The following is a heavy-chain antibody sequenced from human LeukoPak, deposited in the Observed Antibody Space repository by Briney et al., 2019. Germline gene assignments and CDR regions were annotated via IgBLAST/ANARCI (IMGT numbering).Heavy chain of an antibody. CDR2: IYYSGST. CDR1: GGSISSYY. V-gene: IGHV4-59*01. D-gene: IGHD5-24*01. J-gene: IGHJ4*02. Sequence: PSETLSLTCTVSGGSISSYYWSWIRQPPGKGLEWIGYIYYSGSTNYNPSLKSRVTISVDTSKNQFSLNLRSVTAADTAVYYCARGGARQLYCFDYWGQGTLVTVSS. CDR3: ARGGARQLYCFDY.